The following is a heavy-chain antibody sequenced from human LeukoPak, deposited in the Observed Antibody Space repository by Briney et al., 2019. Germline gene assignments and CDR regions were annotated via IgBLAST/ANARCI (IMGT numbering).Heavy chain of an antibody. V-gene: IGHV1-18*01. Sequence: ASVKVSCKASGYTFTSYGISWVRQAPGQGLGWMGWISAYNGNTNYAQKLQGRVTMTTDTSTSTAYMELRSLRSDDTAVYYCARFPSFTRGYYPRYDYWGQGTLVTVSS. CDR1: GYTFTSYG. CDR2: ISAYNGNT. J-gene: IGHJ4*02. D-gene: IGHD3-22*01. CDR3: ARFPSFTRGYYPRYDY.